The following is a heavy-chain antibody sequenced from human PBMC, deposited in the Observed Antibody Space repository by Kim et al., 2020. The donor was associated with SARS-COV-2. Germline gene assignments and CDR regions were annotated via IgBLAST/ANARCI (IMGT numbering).Heavy chain of an antibody. J-gene: IGHJ4*02. Sequence: GGSLRLSCAASGFTFSSYGMHWVRQAPGKGLEWVAVIWYDGSNKYYADSVKGRFTISRDNSKNMVYLQMNSLRAEDTSVYYCARGGSSWYVFDYWGQGTL. CDR1: GFTFSSYG. V-gene: IGHV3-33*01. D-gene: IGHD6-13*01. CDR3: ARGGSSWYVFDY. CDR2: IWYDGSNK.